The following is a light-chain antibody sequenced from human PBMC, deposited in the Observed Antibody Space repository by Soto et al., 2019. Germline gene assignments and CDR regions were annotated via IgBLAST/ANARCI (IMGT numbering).Light chain of an antibody. J-gene: IGKJ1*01. CDR3: QQYKKWPRT. V-gene: IGKV3-15*01. Sequence: EIVMTQSPATLSLSAGERATLSCRASQSVSSNLAWYQQKPGQAPRLLIYDASTRATGIPDRLSGSGSGTELTLTISRLQSEDFAVYYCQQYKKWPRTFGHGTKVDIK. CDR2: DAS. CDR1: QSVSSN.